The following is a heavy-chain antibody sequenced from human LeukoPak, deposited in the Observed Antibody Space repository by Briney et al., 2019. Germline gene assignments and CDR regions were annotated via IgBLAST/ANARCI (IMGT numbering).Heavy chain of an antibody. V-gene: IGHV3-48*03. J-gene: IGHJ6*04. Sequence: PGGALRLSCAASGFTFSIYEMNWVRQAPGKGLEWVSYISSSGSTIYYADSVKGRFTISRDNAKNPLYLQMNSLRAEDTAVYYCAELGITMIGGVWGKGTTVTISS. D-gene: IGHD3-10*02. CDR2: ISSSGSTI. CDR3: AELGITMIGGV. CDR1: GFTFSIYE.